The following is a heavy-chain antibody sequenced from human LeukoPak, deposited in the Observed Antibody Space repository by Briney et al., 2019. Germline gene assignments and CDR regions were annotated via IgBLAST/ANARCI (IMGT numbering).Heavy chain of an antibody. CDR1: GGSISNYF. CDR3: ARAPSGCGGTCPSDH. V-gene: IGHV4-4*07. Sequence: SETLSLTCTVSGGSISNYFWSWIRQPAGKGLEWIGRIHDNGDSNHNPSLKSRVTMSLDPSGNQVSPKLASVTAADTAVYYCARAPSGCGGTCPSDHWGPGTQATVSS. CDR2: IHDNGDS. D-gene: IGHD2-15*01. J-gene: IGHJ4*02.